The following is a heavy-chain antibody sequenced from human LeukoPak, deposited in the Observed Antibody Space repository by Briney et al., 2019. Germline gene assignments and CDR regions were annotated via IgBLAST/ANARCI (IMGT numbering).Heavy chain of an antibody. CDR3: ARGRYSYGPHFDY. J-gene: IGHJ4*02. D-gene: IGHD5-18*01. V-gene: IGHV3-11*04. CDR2: IGSSGSTI. CDR1: GFTFSDYY. Sequence: KPGGSLRLSCAASGFTFSDYYMSWIRQAPGKGLEWVSYIGSSGSTIYYADSVKGRFTISRDNAKNSLYLQMNSPRAEDTAVYYCARGRYSYGPHFDYWGQGTLVTVSS.